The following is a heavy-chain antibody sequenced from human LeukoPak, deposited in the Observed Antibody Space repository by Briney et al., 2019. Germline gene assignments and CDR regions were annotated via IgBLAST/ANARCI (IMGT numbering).Heavy chain of an antibody. J-gene: IGHJ1*01. V-gene: IGHV3-48*01. CDR1: GFTFSDHI. D-gene: IGHD5-24*01. CDR3: VRQFAS. CDR2: VSGSGSTV. Sequence: GGSLGLSCAASGFTFSDHIMNGVRQLPGKRLEWVAYVSGSGSTVYYADSVKGRCTISRDNGKSSLYLQMTSLRVEDTALYYCVRQFASWGQGTLATVSS.